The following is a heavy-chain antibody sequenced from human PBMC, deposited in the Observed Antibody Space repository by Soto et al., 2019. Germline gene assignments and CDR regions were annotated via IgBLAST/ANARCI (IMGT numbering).Heavy chain of an antibody. Sequence: QVQLQESGPGLLKPSQTLSLTCTVSGGSILNGGHYWTWIRQHPGKGLEWIGRIFFSGNTHYNPDLKSRLTFSLDPAKNTFSLKLTSVTAADTAIYYWARDHYGGMIDFWGPGTLVTVSS. D-gene: IGHD4-17*01. CDR1: GGSILNGGHY. V-gene: IGHV4-31*03. CDR3: ARDHYGGMIDF. CDR2: IFFSGNT. J-gene: IGHJ4*02.